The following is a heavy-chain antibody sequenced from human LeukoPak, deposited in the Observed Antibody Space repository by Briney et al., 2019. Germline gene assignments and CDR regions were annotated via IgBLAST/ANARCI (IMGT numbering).Heavy chain of an antibody. J-gene: IGHJ4*02. V-gene: IGHV3-15*01. CDR3: TTAPRQWPDDPYYFDY. Sequence: PGGSLRLSCAASGFTFSDAWMSWVRQAPGKGLEWVGRIKSKTDGGTTDYAAPGKGRFTISRDDSKNTLYLQMNSLKTEDTAVYYCTTAPRQWPDDPYYFDYWGQGTLVTVSS. D-gene: IGHD6-19*01. CDR2: IKSKTDGGTT. CDR1: GFTFSDAW.